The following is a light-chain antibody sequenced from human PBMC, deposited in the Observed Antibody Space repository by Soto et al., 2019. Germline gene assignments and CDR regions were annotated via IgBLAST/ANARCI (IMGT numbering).Light chain of an antibody. J-gene: IGLJ1*01. CDR1: SSNIGPGFD. CDR2: GNS. Sequence: QSVLTQPPSVSGAPGQTVTISCAGSSSNIGPGFDVHWYQQVSGAAPKLLIYGNSNRPSGVPDRFSGSRSGTSASLAITGLQPEDEADYYCQSYDSSLRGSVFGPRTKVTVL. V-gene: IGLV1-40*01. CDR3: QSYDSSLRGSV.